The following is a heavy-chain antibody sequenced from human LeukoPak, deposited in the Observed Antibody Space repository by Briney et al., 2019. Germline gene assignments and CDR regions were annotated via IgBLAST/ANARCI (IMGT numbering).Heavy chain of an antibody. Sequence: ASVKVSCKASGYTFTNYGISWVRQAPGQGLEWMGWISAYNGNTNYAQKLQGRVTMTTETSTSTAYMELRRLGSDDKALYFLARHRHAVDSSVWYDHWGQETLVTVSS. D-gene: IGHD6-25*01. CDR3: ARHRHAVDSSVWYDH. CDR2: ISAYNGNT. J-gene: IGHJ4*02. CDR1: GYTFTNYG. V-gene: IGHV1-18*01.